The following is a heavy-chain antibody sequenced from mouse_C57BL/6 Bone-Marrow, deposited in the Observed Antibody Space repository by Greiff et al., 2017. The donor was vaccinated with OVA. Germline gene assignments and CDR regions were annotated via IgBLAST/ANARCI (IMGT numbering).Heavy chain of an antibody. CDR2: ITHSGET. Sequence: VQLQQSGPGLVKPSQSLFLTCSITGFPITSGYYWIWIRQSPGKPLEWMGYITHSGETFYNPSLQSPISITRETSKNQFFLQLNSVTTEDTAMYYCAGELAGFAYWGQGTLVTVSA. J-gene: IGHJ3*01. V-gene: IGHV12-3*01. D-gene: IGHD4-1*01. CDR1: GFPITSGYY. CDR3: AGELAGFAY.